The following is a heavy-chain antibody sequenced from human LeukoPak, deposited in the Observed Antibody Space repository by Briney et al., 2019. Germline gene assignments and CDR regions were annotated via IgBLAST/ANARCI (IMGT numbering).Heavy chain of an antibody. Sequence: SETLSLTCAVSGGSFSGYYWSWIRQPPGKGLEWIGEINHSGSTNYNPSLKSRVTISVDTSKNQFSLKLSSVTAADTAVYYCASSLMNVAAAAHFDYWGQGTLVTVSS. CDR3: ASSLMNVAAAAHFDY. J-gene: IGHJ4*02. CDR2: INHSGST. D-gene: IGHD6-13*01. V-gene: IGHV4-34*01. CDR1: GGSFSGYY.